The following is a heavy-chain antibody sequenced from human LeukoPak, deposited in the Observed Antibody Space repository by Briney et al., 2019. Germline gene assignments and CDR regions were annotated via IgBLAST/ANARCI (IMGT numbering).Heavy chain of an antibody. D-gene: IGHD1-26*01. CDR3: VRAEVGTTLKYYYYYMDV. J-gene: IGHJ6*03. CDR2: ISSSRSTT. V-gene: IGHV3-48*01. CDR1: GFTFSRYS. Sequence: GGSLRLSCAASGFTFSRYSMTWVRQAPGKGLEWISFISSSRSTTYYADPVKGRCTISRGHGKNSKYLQMHSLRAEDTAVYYCVRAEVGTTLKYYYYYMDVWGKGTTVTVSS.